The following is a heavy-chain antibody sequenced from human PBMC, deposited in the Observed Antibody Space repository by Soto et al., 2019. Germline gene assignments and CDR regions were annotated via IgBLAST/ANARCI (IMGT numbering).Heavy chain of an antibody. V-gene: IGHV2-5*02. CDR3: AHRRYPILGYGMDV. CDR1: GFSLSTSGVG. D-gene: IGHD3-16*01. CDR2: IYWDDDK. J-gene: IGHJ6*02. Sequence: QITLKESGPTLVKPTQTLTLTCTFSGFSLSTSGVGVGWIRQPPGKALEWLALIYWDDDKRYSPSLKSRLTISKDTSKNQVVLTMTTMDPVDTATYYCAHRRYPILGYGMDVWGQGTTVTVSS.